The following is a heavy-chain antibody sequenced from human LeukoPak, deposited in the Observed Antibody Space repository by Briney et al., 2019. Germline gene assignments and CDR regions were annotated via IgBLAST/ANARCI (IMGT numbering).Heavy chain of an antibody. CDR3: ARESLSRYFDY. J-gene: IGHJ4*02. D-gene: IGHD1-26*01. Sequence: GGSLRLSCAASGFTFSSYAMHWVRQAPGKGLEWGAVISYDGSNKYYADSVKGRFTISRDNSKNTLYLQMNSLRAEDTAVYYCARESLSRYFDYWGQGTLVTVS. CDR2: ISYDGSNK. CDR1: GFTFSSYA. V-gene: IGHV3-30*04.